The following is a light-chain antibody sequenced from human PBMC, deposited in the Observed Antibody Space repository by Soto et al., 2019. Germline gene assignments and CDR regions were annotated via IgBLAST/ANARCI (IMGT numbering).Light chain of an antibody. CDR3: CSYAGSSTWL. CDR1: SSDIGSYNL. Sequence: QSVLTQPASVSGSPGQSVTIPCTGTSSDIGSYNLVSWYQQHPGKAPRLMIYEVNKRPSGVSDRFSGSKSGNTASLTISGLQDEDEADYYCCSYAGSSTWLFGGGTKLTVL. J-gene: IGLJ3*02. CDR2: EVN. V-gene: IGLV2-23*02.